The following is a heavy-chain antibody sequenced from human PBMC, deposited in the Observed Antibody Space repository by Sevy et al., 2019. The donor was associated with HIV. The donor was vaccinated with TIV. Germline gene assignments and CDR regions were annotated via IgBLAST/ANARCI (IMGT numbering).Heavy chain of an antibody. J-gene: IGHJ6*03. CDR3: AKGGDSSSWKRYYYYMDV. D-gene: IGHD6-13*01. CDR2: ISGSGGST. V-gene: IGHV3-23*01. Sequence: GGSLRLSCAASGFTFSSYAMSWVRQAPGKGLEWVSAISGSGGSTYYADSVKGRFTISRDNSKNTLYLQMNSLRAEDTAVFYCAKGGDSSSWKRYYYYMDVWRKGTTVTVSS. CDR1: GFTFSSYA.